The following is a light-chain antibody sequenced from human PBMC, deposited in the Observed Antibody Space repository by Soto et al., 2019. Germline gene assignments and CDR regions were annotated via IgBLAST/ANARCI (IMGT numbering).Light chain of an antibody. Sequence: EIVLTQSPATLSLSPGERATLSCRASQSVSSYLAWDQQKPGQAPRLLIYDASNRATGIPARFSGSGSGTDFTLTISSLEPEDFAVYYCQHRSNWPPITFGQGTRLEIK. CDR2: DAS. CDR1: QSVSSY. J-gene: IGKJ5*01. CDR3: QHRSNWPPIT. V-gene: IGKV3-11*01.